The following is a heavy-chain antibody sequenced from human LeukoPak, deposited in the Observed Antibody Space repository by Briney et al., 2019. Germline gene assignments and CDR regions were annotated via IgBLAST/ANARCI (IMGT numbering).Heavy chain of an antibody. D-gene: IGHD3-22*01. Sequence: GASVKVSCKTSGYMFRNYGITWVRQAPGQGLEWIGWISTFNGHTKYTQSLRDRVTMTTDTSTSTIYMELRSLRSDDTAVYYCAKGRVIYYDTTGYRPDDSFDIWGQGTMVTVSS. CDR1: GYMFRNYG. CDR3: AKGRVIYYDTTGYRPDDSFDI. J-gene: IGHJ3*02. V-gene: IGHV1-18*01. CDR2: ISTFNGHT.